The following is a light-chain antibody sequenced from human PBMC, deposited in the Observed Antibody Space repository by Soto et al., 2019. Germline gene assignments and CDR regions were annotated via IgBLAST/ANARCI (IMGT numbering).Light chain of an antibody. CDR2: DAS. CDR3: QQFNSYPST. Sequence: AIPLTQSPSSLSASVGDRVTITCRASQAISSAVAWYQQKPGKAPKHLIYDASSLGSGVPSRFSGSGSGTDCTLTLSSLQPEDFATYYCQQFNSYPSTFGQGTRREIK. J-gene: IGKJ5*01. V-gene: IGKV1-13*02. CDR1: QAISSA.